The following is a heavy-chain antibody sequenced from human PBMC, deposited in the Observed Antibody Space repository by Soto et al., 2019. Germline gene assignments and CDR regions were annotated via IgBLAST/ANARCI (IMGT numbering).Heavy chain of an antibody. D-gene: IGHD3-10*01. CDR2: INHSGST. V-gene: IGHV4-34*01. Sequence: SETLSLTCAVYGGSFSGYYWSWIRQPPGKGLEWIGEINHSGSTNYNPSLKSRVTISVDTSKNQFSLKLSSVTAADTAVYYCHRITMVRGVPYYYYGMDVWGQGTTVTVSS. CDR3: HRITMVRGVPYYYYGMDV. J-gene: IGHJ6*02. CDR1: GGSFSGYY.